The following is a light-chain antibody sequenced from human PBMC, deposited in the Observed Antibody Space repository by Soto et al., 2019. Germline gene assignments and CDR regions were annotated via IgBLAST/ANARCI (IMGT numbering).Light chain of an antibody. V-gene: IGKV3-20*01. J-gene: IGKJ1*01. CDR1: QSVSSSY. CDR3: QQFGSTSPMT. CDR2: GAS. Sequence: EIVLTQSPGTLSLSPGDRATLSCRASQSVSSSYLAWYQQKPGQAPRLLMSGASNRATGIPDRFSGSGSVTAFTLTISRLEPEDFAVYYCQQFGSTSPMTFGQGTKVEIK.